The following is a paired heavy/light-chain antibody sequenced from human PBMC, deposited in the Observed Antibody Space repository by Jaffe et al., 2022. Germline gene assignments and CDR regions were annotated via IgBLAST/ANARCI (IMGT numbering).Light chain of an antibody. V-gene: IGKV3-15*01. CDR1: QSISIH. CDR2: GAS. CDR3: QQYQSWPPVT. Sequence: EIVMTQSPATLSVSPGERATLSCRASQSISIHLAWYQKKPGQAPRLLIYGASIRATGIPARFSGSGSGTEFTLTIGSLRSEDFAVYYCQQYQSWPPVTFGGGTKVEIK. J-gene: IGKJ4*01.
Heavy chain of an antibody. CDR2: IYPGDSQI. CDR3: ARQAHNGGWYEGGRDY. V-gene: IGHV5-51*01. J-gene: IGHJ4*02. Sequence: EVQLVQSGAEVKKPGESLKISCKGSGYIFTNYWIAWVRHMPGRGLEWLGTIYPGDSQIRYSPSFEGLVTISADESISTAYLQWSSLEASDTAIYYCARQAHNGGWYEGGRDYWGQGTLVTVSS. CDR1: GYIFTNYW. D-gene: IGHD6-19*01.